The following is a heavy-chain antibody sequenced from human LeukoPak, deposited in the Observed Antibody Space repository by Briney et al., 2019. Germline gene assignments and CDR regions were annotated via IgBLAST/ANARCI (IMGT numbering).Heavy chain of an antibody. Sequence: GGSLRLSCAGSGFTFSSYARGWVGQAPGKGLEWVSAISGSGGSTYYADSVKGRFTISRDNSNNTLYLQLNSLRAEDTAVYYCATPRASSWYSAYWGQGTLVTVSS. CDR2: ISGSGGST. J-gene: IGHJ4*02. V-gene: IGHV3-23*01. D-gene: IGHD6-13*01. CDR1: GFTFSSYA. CDR3: ATPRASSWYSAY.